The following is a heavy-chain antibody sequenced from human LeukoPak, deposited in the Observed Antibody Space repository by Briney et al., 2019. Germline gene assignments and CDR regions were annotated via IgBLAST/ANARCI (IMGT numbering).Heavy chain of an antibody. CDR1: GFTFSSYA. D-gene: IGHD3-9*01. Sequence: AGGSLRLSCAASGFTFSSYAMHWVRQAPGKGLEWVAVISYDGSNKYYADSVKGRFTISRDNSKNTLYLQMNSLRAEDTAVYYCARDRLRYFDEEYYFDYWGQGTLVTVSS. V-gene: IGHV3-30-3*01. CDR2: ISYDGSNK. J-gene: IGHJ4*02. CDR3: ARDRLRYFDEEYYFDY.